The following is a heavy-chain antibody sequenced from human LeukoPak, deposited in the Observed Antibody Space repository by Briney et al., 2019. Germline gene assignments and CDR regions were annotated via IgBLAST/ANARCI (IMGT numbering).Heavy chain of an antibody. J-gene: IGHJ4*02. Sequence: GGSLRLSCAASGFTFSSYWMSWVRQAPGKGLEWVAFIRYDGSNKYYADSVKGRFTISRDNSKNTLYLQMNSLRAEDTAVYYCAKDSSGIQLWLEGFDYWGQGTLVTVSS. V-gene: IGHV3-30*02. D-gene: IGHD5-18*01. CDR2: IRYDGSNK. CDR3: AKDSSGIQLWLEGFDY. CDR1: GFTFSSYW.